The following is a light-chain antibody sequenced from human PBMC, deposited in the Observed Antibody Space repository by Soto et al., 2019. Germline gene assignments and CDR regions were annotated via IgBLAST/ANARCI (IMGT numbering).Light chain of an antibody. V-gene: IGLV1-47*01. CDR1: SSNIGGNY. Sequence: QSVLTQPPSASGTPGQRVTISCSGSSSNIGGNYVYWYQHLPGTAPKLLIYKNNQRPSGVPDRFSGSKSGTSASLAISGLRSEDEADYYCVAWDARLSGVVFGGGTKVTVL. CDR3: VAWDARLSGVV. J-gene: IGLJ2*01. CDR2: KNN.